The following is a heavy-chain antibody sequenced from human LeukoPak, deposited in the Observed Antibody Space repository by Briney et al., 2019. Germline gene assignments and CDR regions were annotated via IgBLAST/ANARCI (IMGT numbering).Heavy chain of an antibody. CDR3: ARDYCSGGSCYSAY. Sequence: KPSQTLSLTCTVSGGSISSGGYYWRWIRQHPGKGLEWIGYIYYSGSTYYNPSLKSRVTISVDTSKNQFSPKLSSVTAADTAVYYCARDYCSGGSCYSAYWGQGALVTVSS. J-gene: IGHJ4*02. CDR1: GGSISSGGYY. V-gene: IGHV4-31*03. CDR2: IYYSGST. D-gene: IGHD2-15*01.